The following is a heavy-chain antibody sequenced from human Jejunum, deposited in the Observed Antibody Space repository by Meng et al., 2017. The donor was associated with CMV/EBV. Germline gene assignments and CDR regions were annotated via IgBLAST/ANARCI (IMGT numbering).Heavy chain of an antibody. CDR2: ISDGGRTT. V-gene: IGHV3-48*03. D-gene: IGHD4-11*01. J-gene: IGHJ4*02. CDR1: GFTFSSYE. Sequence: AASGFTFSSYEMNWVCQATGKGLEWVSYISDGGRTTDYADSVKGSSTIARDNAKNSLYLQMNSRRAEDTAGYYCARIDYRNYDGWGQGTLVTVSS. CDR3: ARIDYRNYDG.